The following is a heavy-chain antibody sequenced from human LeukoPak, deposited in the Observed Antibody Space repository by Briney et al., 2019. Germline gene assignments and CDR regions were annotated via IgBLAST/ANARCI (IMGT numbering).Heavy chain of an antibody. D-gene: IGHD3-22*01. J-gene: IGHJ4*02. CDR3: AKAQTYDSSGYYSS. V-gene: IGHV3-23*01. CDR1: GFTFSSYA. Sequence: PGGSLRLSCAASGFTFSSYAMSWVRQAPGKGLEWVSAISGSGGSTYYADSVKGRFTISRDNSKNTLYLQMNSLRAEDTAVYYCAKAQTYDSSGYYSSWGQGTLVTVSS. CDR2: ISGSGGST.